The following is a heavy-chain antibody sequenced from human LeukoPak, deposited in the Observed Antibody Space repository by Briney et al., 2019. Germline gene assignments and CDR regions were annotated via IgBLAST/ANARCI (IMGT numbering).Heavy chain of an antibody. Sequence: PSETLSLTCTVSGDSISSSSYYWGWIRQPPGKGLEWIVNIYYSGSTYYNPSLKSRVTISVDTSKNQFSLKLSSVTAADTAVYYCARQPAPHWAYGSGSSPPYWYFDLWGRGTLVTVSS. J-gene: IGHJ2*01. CDR3: ARQPAPHWAYGSGSSPPYWYFDL. CDR1: GDSISSSSYY. V-gene: IGHV4-39*01. D-gene: IGHD3-10*01. CDR2: IYYSGST.